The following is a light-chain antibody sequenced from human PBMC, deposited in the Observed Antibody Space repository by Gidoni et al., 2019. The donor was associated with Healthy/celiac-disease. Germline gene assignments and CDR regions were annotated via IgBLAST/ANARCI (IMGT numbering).Light chain of an antibody. CDR1: QSVTSSY. Sequence: EIVLSQSPDTLSLSTGERATLYCRASQSVTSSYLDWYQQKPGHAPRLLLYGASSRATGIPDRFSGSGSGTDFTLTISTLEPAEFAVYHCQQYGSSPPYTVGQGTKLEIK. CDR2: GAS. V-gene: IGKV3-20*01. CDR3: QQYGSSPPYT. J-gene: IGKJ2*01.